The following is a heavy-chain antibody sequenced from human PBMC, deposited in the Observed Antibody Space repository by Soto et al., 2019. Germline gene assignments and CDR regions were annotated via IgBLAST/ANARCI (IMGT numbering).Heavy chain of an antibody. CDR3: ARAVHEMHYYYYYGMDV. J-gene: IGHJ6*02. Sequence: SVKFSCKASGGTFSSYAISWVRQAPGQGLEWMGGLIPIFGTANYAQKFQGRVTITADESTSTAYMELSILRSEDTAVYYCARAVHEMHYYYYYGMDVGGQGTTVTVS. CDR1: GGTFSSYA. V-gene: IGHV1-69*13. CDR2: LIPIFGTA.